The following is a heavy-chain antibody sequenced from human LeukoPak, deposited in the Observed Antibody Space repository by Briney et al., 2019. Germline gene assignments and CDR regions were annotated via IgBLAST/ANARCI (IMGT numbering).Heavy chain of an antibody. V-gene: IGHV1-18*01. Sequence: ASVKVPCKASGYTFTSYGISWVRQAPGQGLEWMGWISAYNGNTNYAQKLQGRVTMTTDTSTSTAYMELRSLRSDDTAVYYCATISTYAGYYYMDVWGKGTTVTVSS. CDR1: GYTFTSYG. CDR2: ISAYNGNT. D-gene: IGHD2-2*02. J-gene: IGHJ6*03. CDR3: ATISTYAGYYYMDV.